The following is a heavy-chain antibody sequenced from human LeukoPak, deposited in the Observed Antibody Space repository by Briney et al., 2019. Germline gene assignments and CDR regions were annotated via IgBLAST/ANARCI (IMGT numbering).Heavy chain of an antibody. CDR2: ISSSGSTI. Sequence: PGGSLRLSCAASGFTFSDYYMSWIRQAPGKGLEWVSYISSSGSTIYYADSVKGRFTISRDNAKNSLYLQMNSLRAEDTAVYYCARDTDFWSGYYIRYYYYMDVWGKGTTVTVSS. D-gene: IGHD3-3*01. J-gene: IGHJ6*03. V-gene: IGHV3-11*04. CDR3: ARDTDFWSGYYIRYYYYMDV. CDR1: GFTFSDYY.